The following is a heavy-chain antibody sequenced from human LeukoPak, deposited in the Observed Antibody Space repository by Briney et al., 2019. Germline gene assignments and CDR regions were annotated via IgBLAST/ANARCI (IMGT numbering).Heavy chain of an antibody. CDR3: TTDGYDSSGYYYRSYYYYYMDV. Sequence: GGSLRLSCAASGFTFSNAWMSWVRQAPGKGLEWVGRIKSKTDGGTTDYAAPVKGRFTISRDDSKNTLYLQMNSLKTEDTAAYYCTTDGYDSSGYYYRSYYYYYMDVWGKGTTVTVSS. D-gene: IGHD3-22*01. V-gene: IGHV3-15*01. CDR2: IKSKTDGGTT. CDR1: GFTFSNAW. J-gene: IGHJ6*03.